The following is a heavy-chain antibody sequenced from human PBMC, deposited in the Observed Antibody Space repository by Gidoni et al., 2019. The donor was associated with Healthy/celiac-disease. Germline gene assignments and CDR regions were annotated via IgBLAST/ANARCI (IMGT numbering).Heavy chain of an antibody. CDR1: VFTFSSYS. CDR3: ARDLIKASSIAAPTQLRDY. V-gene: IGHV3-21*01. Sequence: EVQLVESGGGLVKPGGSLRLSCAASVFTFSSYSMNWVRQAPGKGLVWFSSISSSSSYIYYADSVKGRFTISRDNAKNSLYLQMNSLRAEDTAVYYCARDLIKASSIAAPTQLRDYWGQGTLVTVSS. CDR2: ISSSSSYI. J-gene: IGHJ4*02. D-gene: IGHD6-6*01.